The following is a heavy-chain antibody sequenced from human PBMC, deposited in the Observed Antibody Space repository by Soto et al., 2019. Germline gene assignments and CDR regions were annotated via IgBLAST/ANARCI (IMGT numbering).Heavy chain of an antibody. J-gene: IGHJ4*02. D-gene: IGHD3-3*01. Sequence: EVQLLESGGGLVQPGGSLRLSCAASGFTFSSYAMSWVRQAPGKGLEWVSAISGSGGSTYYADSVKGRFTISRDNSKNTLYLQMNSLRAEDTVVYYCAKLHDFWSGTNDYWGQGTLVTVSS. CDR1: GFTFSSYA. CDR2: ISGSGGST. CDR3: AKLHDFWSGTNDY. V-gene: IGHV3-23*01.